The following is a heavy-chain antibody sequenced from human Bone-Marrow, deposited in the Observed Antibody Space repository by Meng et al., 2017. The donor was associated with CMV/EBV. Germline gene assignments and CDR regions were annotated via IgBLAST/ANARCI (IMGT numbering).Heavy chain of an antibody. J-gene: IGHJ3*01. D-gene: IGHD5-12*01. CDR3: ARKGYDFAAAFDV. Sequence: GGSLRLSCAASGFTFSSFWMIWVRQTPGKGLVWVSRINGDGSSISYVDPVKGRFTISRDNAKNTLFLQMASRRAEDTAIYDSARKGYDFAAAFDVWGQGTMVTVSS. CDR1: GFTFSSFW. CDR2: INGDGSSI. V-gene: IGHV3-74*01.